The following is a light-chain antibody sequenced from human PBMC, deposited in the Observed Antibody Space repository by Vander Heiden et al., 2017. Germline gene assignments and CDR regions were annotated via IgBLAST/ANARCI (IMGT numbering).Light chain of an antibody. J-gene: IGLJ2*01. CDR3: CAYAGSSTL. V-gene: IGLV2-23*02. Sequence: QSALTQPASVSGSTGQSITISCTGTSSDVGSYNLVSWYQQHPGKAPKLMIYEVSKRPSGVSNRFAGSKSGNTASLTISGLQDEDEADYDCCAYAGSSTLFGGGTKLTVL. CDR2: EVS. CDR1: SSDVGSYNL.